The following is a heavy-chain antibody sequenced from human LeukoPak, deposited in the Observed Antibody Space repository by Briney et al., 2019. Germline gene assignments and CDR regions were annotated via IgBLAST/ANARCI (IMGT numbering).Heavy chain of an antibody. CDR1: GFTFSSYG. V-gene: IGHV3-30*18. J-gene: IGHJ4*02. Sequence: GGSLRLSCAASGFTFSSYGMHWVRQAPGRGLEWVAVISYDGSNKYYADSVKGRFTISRDNSKNTLYLQMNSLRAEDTAVYYCAKDLSTGDLDYWGQGTLVTVSS. CDR2: ISYDGSNK. D-gene: IGHD4-17*01. CDR3: AKDLSTGDLDY.